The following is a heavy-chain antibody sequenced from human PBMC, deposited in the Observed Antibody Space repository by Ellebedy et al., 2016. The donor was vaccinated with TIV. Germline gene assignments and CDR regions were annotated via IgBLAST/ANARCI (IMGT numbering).Heavy chain of an antibody. D-gene: IGHD1-1*01. V-gene: IGHV3-7*03. J-gene: IGHJ4*02. CDR3: AGRAYNWNDGSLFDY. Sequence: WIRQPPGKGLEWVANIKQDGSEKYYVDSVKGRFTISRDNAKNSLYLQMNSLRAEDTAVYYCAGRAYNWNDGSLFDYWGQGTLVTVSS. CDR2: IKQDGSEK.